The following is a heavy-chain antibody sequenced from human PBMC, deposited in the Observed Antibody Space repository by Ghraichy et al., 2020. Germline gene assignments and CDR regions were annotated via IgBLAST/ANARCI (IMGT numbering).Heavy chain of an antibody. CDR3: ARDLDGEAIFELPGRSWIDG. V-gene: IGHV1-2*02. J-gene: IGHJ1*01. CDR2: INPNSGGT. CDR1: GYTFTGYY. D-gene: IGHD3/OR15-3a*01. Sequence: ASVKVSCKASGYTFTGYYMHWVRQAPGQGLEGMGWINPNSGGTNYAQKFQGRVTITRDTSISTAYMELSRLRSDDTAVYYCARDLDGEAIFELPGRSWIDGWGQGTRVTVSS.